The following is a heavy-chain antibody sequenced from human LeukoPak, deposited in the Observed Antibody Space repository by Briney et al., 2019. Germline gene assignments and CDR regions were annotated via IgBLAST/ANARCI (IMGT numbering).Heavy chain of an antibody. CDR1: GFTFSSYS. CDR2: IYSGGST. V-gene: IGHV3-53*01. J-gene: IGHJ4*02. CDR3: ARMGVGAMGF. D-gene: IGHD1-26*01. Sequence: GGSLRLSCAASGFTFSSYSMNWVRQAPGKGLEWVSVIYSGGSTYYADSVKGRFTISRDNSKNILYLQMNSLRAEDTAVYYCARMGVGAMGFWGQGTLVTVSS.